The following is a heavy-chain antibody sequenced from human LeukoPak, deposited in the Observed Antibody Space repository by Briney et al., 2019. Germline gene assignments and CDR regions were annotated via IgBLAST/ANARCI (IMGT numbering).Heavy chain of an antibody. J-gene: IGHJ6*02. CDR2: IYYSGST. Sequence: SETLSLTCTVSGGSISSYYWSWIRQPPGKGLEWIGYIYYSGSTNYNPSLKSRVTISVDTSKNHFSLKLSSVTAADTAVYYCARHLEAVATRYSSSWYGTKDYYYYYGMDVWGQGTTVTVSS. CDR3: ARHLEAVATRYSSSWYGTKDYYYYYGMDV. D-gene: IGHD6-13*01. V-gene: IGHV4-59*08. CDR1: GGSISSYY.